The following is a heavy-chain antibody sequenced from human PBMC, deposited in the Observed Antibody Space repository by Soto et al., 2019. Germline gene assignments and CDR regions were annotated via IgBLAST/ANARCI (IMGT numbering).Heavy chain of an antibody. CDR1: GGSISSGGSS. V-gene: IGHV4-30-2*01. CDR3: ARAGDSSGPVALGY. D-gene: IGHD6-19*01. Sequence: SETLSLTCAVSGGSISSGGSSWSWIRQPPGKGLEWIGYIYHSGSTYYNPSLKSRVTISVDRSENQFSLKLSSVTAADTAVYYCARAGDSSGPVALGYWGQGTLVTSPQ. CDR2: IYHSGST. J-gene: IGHJ4*02.